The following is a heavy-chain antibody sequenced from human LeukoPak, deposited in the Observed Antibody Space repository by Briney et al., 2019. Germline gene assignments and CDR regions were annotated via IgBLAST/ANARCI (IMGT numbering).Heavy chain of an antibody. CDR3: ATTPHYEGGGFDI. Sequence: SETLSLTCTVSADSISTSNYYWGWIRQPPGKGLEWIGSVYYTGRTYDNPSLKSRVTISVDTLKNQFSLKLNSVTAADTAVYYCATTPHYEGGGFDIWGQGTMVTVSS. J-gene: IGHJ3*02. CDR1: ADSISTSNYY. V-gene: IGHV4-39*01. CDR2: VYYTGRT. D-gene: IGHD3-16*01.